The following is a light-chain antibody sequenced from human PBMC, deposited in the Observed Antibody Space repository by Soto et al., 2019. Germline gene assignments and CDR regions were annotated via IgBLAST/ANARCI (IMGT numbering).Light chain of an antibody. CDR3: QQYNSYPVT. CDR1: QSISSW. J-gene: IGKJ2*01. Sequence: DIQMTQSPSTLSASVGDRVTITCRASQSISSWLAWYQQKPGKAPKLLIYDASCLESGVPSRFRGSVSGTEFTLTISSLQPDDFATYYCQQYNSYPVTFGQGTKLEIK. CDR2: DAS. V-gene: IGKV1-5*01.